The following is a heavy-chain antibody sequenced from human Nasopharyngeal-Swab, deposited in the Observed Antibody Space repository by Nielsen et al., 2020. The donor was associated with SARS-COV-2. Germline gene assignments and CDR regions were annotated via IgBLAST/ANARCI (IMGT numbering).Heavy chain of an antibody. CDR2: INPSGGST. J-gene: IGHJ4*02. D-gene: IGHD5-18*01. CDR3: ARGYSYGPLDY. Sequence: ASVKVSCKSSGYTFTSYYMHWVRQAPGKGLEWMGIINPSGGSTNYAQKFQGRITMTRDTSTSTVYMELSSLRSEDTAVYYCARGYSYGPLDYWGQGTLVTVSS. V-gene: IGHV1-46*01. CDR1: GYTFTSYY.